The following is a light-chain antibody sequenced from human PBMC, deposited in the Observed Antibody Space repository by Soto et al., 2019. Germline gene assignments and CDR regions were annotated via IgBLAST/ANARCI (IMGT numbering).Light chain of an antibody. Sequence: EIVMTQSPGTLSVSPGESATLSCRASQSVSSNLAWYQQKPGQPPRLLIYGASTRATGLPARFSGSGSGTDFTLTISSLEPEDFAVYYCQQRSNWPITFGQGTRLEIK. J-gene: IGKJ5*01. CDR3: QQRSNWPIT. CDR1: QSVSSN. CDR2: GAS. V-gene: IGKV3-11*01.